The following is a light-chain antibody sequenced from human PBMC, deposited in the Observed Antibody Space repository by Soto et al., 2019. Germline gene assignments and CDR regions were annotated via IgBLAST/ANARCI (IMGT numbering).Light chain of an antibody. CDR3: ETWDRNTRM. Sequence: QSVLTQASSASASLGSSVKVTCTLSSGHSSNIVAWHQQQPGKAPRFLVRSRTDGSYYRGTGVPDRFSGSSSGADRYLTISNLLFEDEADYYCETWDRNTRMFGGGTKLTVL. J-gene: IGLJ3*02. CDR1: SGHSSNI. CDR2: SRTDGSY. V-gene: IGLV4-60*02.